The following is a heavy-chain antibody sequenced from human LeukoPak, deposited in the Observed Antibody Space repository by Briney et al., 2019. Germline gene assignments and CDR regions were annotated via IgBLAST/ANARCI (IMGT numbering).Heavy chain of an antibody. CDR1: GFTFSNYA. Sequence: GGSLRLSCAASGFTFSNYAMNWVRQSPGKGLEWVSTVSGSGGSTFYADSVKGRFTISRDNSEKTVYLQMNSLRAEDTAVYYCAKDLHGNYGLDXWGXGILVTVSS. D-gene: IGHD4-17*01. CDR2: VSGSGGST. J-gene: IGHJ4*02. CDR3: AKDLHGNYGLDX. V-gene: IGHV3-23*01.